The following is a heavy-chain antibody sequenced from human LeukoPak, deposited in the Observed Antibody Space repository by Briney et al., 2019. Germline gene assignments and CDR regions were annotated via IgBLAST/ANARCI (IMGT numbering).Heavy chain of an antibody. CDR1: GGTFSSYA. D-gene: IGHD5-12*01. CDR3: VRGLRRDQYNWFDP. V-gene: IGHV1-69*13. CDR2: IIPIFGTA. J-gene: IGHJ5*02. Sequence: SVKVSCKASGGTFSSYAISWVRQAPGQGLEWMGGIIPIFGTANYAQKFQGRVTITADESTSTAYMELSSLRSEDTAVYYCVRGLRRDQYNWFDPWGQGTLVTVSS.